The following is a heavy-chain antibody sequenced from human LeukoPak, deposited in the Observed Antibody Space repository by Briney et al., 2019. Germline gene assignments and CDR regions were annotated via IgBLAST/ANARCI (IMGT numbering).Heavy chain of an antibody. D-gene: IGHD5-24*01. CDR1: GFNFDDYA. J-gene: IGHJ2*01. CDR3: TRRAARWQFDL. CDR2: INWKTGNG. V-gene: IGHV3-9*01. Sequence: PGRSLRLSCAVSGFNFDDYAMHWVRQAPGRGLEWVSGINWKTGNGIYADSVKGRFTISRGNAKNSLYLQMSSLRAEDTALYYCTRRAARWQFDLWGRGTLPTVSS.